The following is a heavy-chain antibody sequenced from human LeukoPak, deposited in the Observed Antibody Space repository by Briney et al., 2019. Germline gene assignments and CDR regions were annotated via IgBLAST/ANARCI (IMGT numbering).Heavy chain of an antibody. CDR3: ASYDNSGSVDDY. J-gene: IGHJ4*02. V-gene: IGHV3-74*01. D-gene: IGHD3-22*01. CDR1: GFTFSTYW. CDR2: IDNTGSDT. Sequence: PGGSLRLSCTASGFTFSTYWMQSVRQAPGKGLVWVSRIDNTGSDTNYADSVKGRFTISRDNAKNTRYLQMNSLRPEDTAVYYCASYDNSGSVDDYWGQGTLVTVSS.